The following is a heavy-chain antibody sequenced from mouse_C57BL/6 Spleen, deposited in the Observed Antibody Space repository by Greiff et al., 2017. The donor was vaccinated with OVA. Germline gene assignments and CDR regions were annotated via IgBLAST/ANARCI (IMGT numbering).Heavy chain of an antibody. CDR1: GFPITSGYY. CDR2: ITHSGET. Sequence: VKLQESGPGLVKPSQSLFLTCSITGFPITSGYYWIWIRQSPGKPLEWMGYITHSGETFYNPSLQSPISITRETSKNQFFLQLNSVTTEDTAMYYCAGDSRSDGYFDVWGTGTTVTVSS. V-gene: IGHV12-3*01. CDR3: AGDSRSDGYFDV. J-gene: IGHJ1*03.